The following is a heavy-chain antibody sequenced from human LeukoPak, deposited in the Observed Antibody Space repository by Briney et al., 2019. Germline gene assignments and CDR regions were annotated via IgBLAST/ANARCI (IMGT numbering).Heavy chain of an antibody. CDR3: ARDPTPGMYYFDY. V-gene: IGHV4-31*03. D-gene: IGHD4-11*01. J-gene: IGHJ4*02. CDR1: GDSINTGGYY. CDR2: IYYTGST. Sequence: SETLSLTCTVSGDSINTGGYYWNWIRQHPGKGLEWIGYIYYTGSTYYHPSLKSRPAISLDTSKNRFSLRLSSVTAADTAVYYCARDPTPGMYYFDYWGQGNLVTVSS.